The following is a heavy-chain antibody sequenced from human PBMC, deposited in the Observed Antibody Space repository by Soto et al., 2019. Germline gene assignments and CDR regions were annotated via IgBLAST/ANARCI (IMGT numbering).Heavy chain of an antibody. CDR1: GYTFISYA. CDR3: ARSRITTSSIFDY. D-gene: IGHD6-6*01. Sequence: GASVKVSCKASGYTFISYAISWVRQAPGQGLEWMGWISGYNGDTNYAQKFQGRVSMTTDTSTSTAYMDLRSLRSDDTAVYYCARSRITTSSIFDYWGQGTLVTVSS. V-gene: IGHV1-18*01. J-gene: IGHJ4*02. CDR2: ISGYNGDT.